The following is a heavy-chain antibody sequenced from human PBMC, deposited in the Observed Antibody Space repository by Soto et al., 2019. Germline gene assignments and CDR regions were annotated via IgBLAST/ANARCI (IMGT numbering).Heavy chain of an antibody. CDR1: GFTFDDYA. V-gene: IGHV3-9*01. D-gene: IGHD6-13*01. Sequence: GGSLRLSCAASGFTFDDYAMHWVRQAPGKGLEWVSGISWNSGSIGYADSVKGRFTISRDNAKNSLYLQMNSLRAEDTALYYCAKGYSSSWDNYYYYMDVWGKGTTVTVSS. CDR3: AKGYSSSWDNYYYYMDV. J-gene: IGHJ6*03. CDR2: ISWNSGSI.